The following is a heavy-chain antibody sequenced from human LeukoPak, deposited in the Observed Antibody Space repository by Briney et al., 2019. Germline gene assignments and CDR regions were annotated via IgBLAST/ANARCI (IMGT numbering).Heavy chain of an antibody. D-gene: IGHD5-18*01. CDR1: GGSISSGSYY. CDR3: ARAPDTAMGPYFDY. CDR2: IYTSGST. V-gene: IGHV4-61*02. Sequence: SETLSLTCTVSGGSISSGSYYWSWIRQPAGKGLEWIGRIYTSGSTNYNPSLKSRVTISVDTSKNQFSLKLSSVTAADTAVYYCARAPDTAMGPYFDYWGQGTLVTVSS. J-gene: IGHJ4*02.